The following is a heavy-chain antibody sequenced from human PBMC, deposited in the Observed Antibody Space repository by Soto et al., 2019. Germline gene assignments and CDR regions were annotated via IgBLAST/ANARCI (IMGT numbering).Heavy chain of an antibody. CDR1: GYTLTELS. J-gene: IGHJ4*02. D-gene: IGHD6-19*01. Sequence: SVKVCCRVSGYTLTELSMQWVRQSRGQRLEWMGWIVVGSVHPNRAQKFQDRVTLTRDMSTGTAYLELSRLRSEDTAVYYCAADAIALAGDFDHWGQGTQVTVSS. CDR3: AADAIALAGDFDH. CDR2: IVVGSVHP. V-gene: IGHV1-58*02.